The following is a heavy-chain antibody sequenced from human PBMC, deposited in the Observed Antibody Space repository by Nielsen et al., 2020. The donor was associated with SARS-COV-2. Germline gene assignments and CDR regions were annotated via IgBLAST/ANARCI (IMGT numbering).Heavy chain of an antibody. J-gene: IGHJ3*02. Sequence: GESLKISCAASGFTFSASAMHWVRQASGKGLEWVGRIRSKANDYATEYPASVKGRFIISRDDSKNTAYLLMNSLKIDDTAVYYCARVNPTSGSWFDAFDIWGQGTLVTVSS. CDR1: GFTFSASA. D-gene: IGHD1-26*01. CDR2: IRSKANDYAT. V-gene: IGHV3-73*01. CDR3: ARVNPTSGSWFDAFDI.